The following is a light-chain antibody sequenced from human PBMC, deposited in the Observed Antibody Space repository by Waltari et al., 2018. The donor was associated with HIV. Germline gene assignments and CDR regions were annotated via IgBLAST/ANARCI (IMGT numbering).Light chain of an antibody. V-gene: IGLV2-14*03. CDR2: DVH. J-gene: IGLJ2*01. CDR1: DSAFGRYHF. Sequence: AVTQPASVSGRPGQSTTISCTGDDSAFGRYHFVSWYKQHAGNTPRLILSDVHSPASGVSDRFSGSMSGNTASLTISGLRAEDEGHYYCASFTGDNTVIFGGGTEVTVL. CDR3: ASFTGDNTVI.